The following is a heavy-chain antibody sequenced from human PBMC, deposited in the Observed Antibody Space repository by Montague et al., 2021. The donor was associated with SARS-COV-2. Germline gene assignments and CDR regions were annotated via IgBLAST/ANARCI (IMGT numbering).Heavy chain of an antibody. V-gene: IGHV4-34*01. D-gene: IGHD3-22*01. CDR3: ARGRQHINTVVVVVTGGEYYFDF. CDR2: INHRGSA. Sequence: SETLSLTCAVYDGSFSDYSWTWIRQPPGKGLEWIGEINHRGSANYNPSLKSRVTISVDTSKNQFSLKMTSVTAADTAVYYCARGRQHINTVVVVVTGGEYYFDFWGQGTLGAVSS. CDR1: DGSFSDYS. J-gene: IGHJ4*02.